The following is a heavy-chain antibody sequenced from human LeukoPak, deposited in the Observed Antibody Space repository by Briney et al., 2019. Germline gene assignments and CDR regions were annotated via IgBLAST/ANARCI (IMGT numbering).Heavy chain of an antibody. CDR1: GFSFSDAW. D-gene: IGHD3-10*01. V-gene: IGHV3-7*04. CDR3: VRAHHPGGWFDP. CDR2: INQDRGEI. Sequence: GGSLRLPCAASGFSFSDAWMTWVRQAPGKGLEWVASINQDRGEIHYVDSVRGRFTISRDNAKNSLSLQVSSLTAEDTAVYYCVRAHHPGGWFDPWGQGTLVTVSS. J-gene: IGHJ5*02.